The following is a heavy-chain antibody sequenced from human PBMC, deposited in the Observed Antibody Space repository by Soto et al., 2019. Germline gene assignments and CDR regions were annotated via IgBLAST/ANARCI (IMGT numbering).Heavy chain of an antibody. CDR3: VKGTAVARSYFDS. CDR1: GFTFSSYV. V-gene: IGHV3-23*01. J-gene: IGHJ4*02. Sequence: EVQLLESGGGWVQPGGSLRLSCAASGFTFSSYVMSWVRQAPGKGLKWVSTLSGSGGSTYYADSVKGRFTISRDNSKNPLGLQGNRLRAADTAVYYCVKGTAVARSYFDSWGQGTLVTVSS. CDR2: LSGSGGST. D-gene: IGHD6-19*01.